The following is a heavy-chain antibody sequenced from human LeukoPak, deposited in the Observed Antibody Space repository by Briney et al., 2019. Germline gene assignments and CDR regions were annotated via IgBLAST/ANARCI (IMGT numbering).Heavy chain of an antibody. Sequence: SETLSLTCTVSGGSISSGNYYWGWIRQPPGKGLEWIGSMYQSGSTYYNPSLKSRVTISVDTSKNLFSLKLSSVTAADTAVYYCASQLGYCSSTSCPKGARAFDIWGQGTMVTVSS. CDR3: ASQLGYCSSTSCPKGARAFDI. CDR2: MYQSGST. V-gene: IGHV4-39*01. J-gene: IGHJ3*02. CDR1: GGSISSGNYY. D-gene: IGHD2-2*01.